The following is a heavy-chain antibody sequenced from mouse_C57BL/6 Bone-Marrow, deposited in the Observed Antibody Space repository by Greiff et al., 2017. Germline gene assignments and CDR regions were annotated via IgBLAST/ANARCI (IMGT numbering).Heavy chain of an antibody. CDR3: ARDGGLYYGYPY. V-gene: IGHV1-69*01. D-gene: IGHD2-2*01. Sequence: VQLQQPGAELVMPGASVKLSCKASGYTFTSYWMHWVKQRPGQGLEWIGEIDPSDSYTNYNQKFKGKSTLTVDKSSSTAYMQRSSLTSEDSAVYYCARDGGLYYGYPYWGQGTTLTV. CDR2: IDPSDSYT. CDR1: GYTFTSYW. J-gene: IGHJ2*01.